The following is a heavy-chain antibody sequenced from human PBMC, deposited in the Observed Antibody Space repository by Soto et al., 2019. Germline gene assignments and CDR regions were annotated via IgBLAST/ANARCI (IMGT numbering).Heavy chain of an antibody. V-gene: IGHV3-23*01. J-gene: IGHJ1*01. CDR2: ISDSGGST. Sequence: PGGSLRLSCAASGFPFNNYAMSWVRQSPGKGLEWVSAISDSGGSTYYADSVKGRFTISRDNSKKTLYLQMNSLRAEDKAVYYCVCSGSHRGYLQHWGQGTLVTVSS. CDR1: GFPFNNYA. D-gene: IGHD2-15*01. CDR3: VCSGSHRGYLQH.